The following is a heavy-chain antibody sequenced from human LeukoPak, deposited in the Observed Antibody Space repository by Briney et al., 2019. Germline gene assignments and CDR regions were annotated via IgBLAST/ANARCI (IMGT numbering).Heavy chain of an antibody. CDR1: GLTVSSNS. CDR3: ARVRGYSYGPVDY. Sequence: GRCLSPAWSAAGLTVSSNSINSVSQAPGKWLGLVSRINTDGSSTSYADSVKGPFTISRDNAKNTLYLQMNSLRGEDTAVYYCARVRGYSYGPVDYWGQGTLVTVSS. V-gene: IGHV3-74*01. D-gene: IGHD5-18*01. J-gene: IGHJ4*02. CDR2: INTDGSST.